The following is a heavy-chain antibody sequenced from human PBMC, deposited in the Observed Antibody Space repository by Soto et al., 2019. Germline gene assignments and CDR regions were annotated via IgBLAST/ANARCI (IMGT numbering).Heavy chain of an antibody. CDR2: IYHAGST. CDR1: GVFLGSDAYY. V-gene: IGHV4-30-4*08. CDR3: ARYRFSGTWSNFDY. D-gene: IGHD6-13*01. Sequence: SETLSLTCSVSGVFLGSDAYYWTWIRQRPGKGLEWIGNIYHAGSTYYTPSLKSRVTLSLDTSKNQFSLRLNSVTAADTAIYFCARYRFSGTWSNFDYWGQGTLVTVSS. J-gene: IGHJ4*02.